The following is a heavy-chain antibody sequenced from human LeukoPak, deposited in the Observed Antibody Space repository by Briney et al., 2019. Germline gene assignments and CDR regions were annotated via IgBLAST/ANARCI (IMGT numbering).Heavy chain of an antibody. J-gene: IGHJ4*02. D-gene: IGHD6-6*01. Sequence: PGGSLRLSCEASGFTFRSYWMHWVRHAPRKGLVWVSRINSDGSSTSYADSVRGRFSISRDNAKNTLYLQMNSLRAEDTAVYYCARGLSGYASSLGYWGQGTLVTVSA. CDR2: INSDGSST. CDR3: ARGLSGYASSLGY. V-gene: IGHV3-74*01. CDR1: GFTFRSYW.